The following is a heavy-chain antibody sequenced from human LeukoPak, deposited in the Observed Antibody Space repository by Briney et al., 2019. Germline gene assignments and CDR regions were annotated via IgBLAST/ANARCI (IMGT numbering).Heavy chain of an antibody. CDR1: GGSISSGGYY. D-gene: IGHD6-19*01. CDR3: ARCPGVRYEAVAGYYYYYYGMDV. V-gene: IGHV4-30-2*01. CDR2: INHSGST. J-gene: IGHJ6*02. Sequence: PSQTLSLTCTVSGGSISSGGYYWSWIRQPPGKGLEWIGEINHSGSTNYNPSLKSRVTISVDTSKNQFSLKLSSVTAADTAVYYCARCPGVRYEAVAGYYYYYYGMDVWGQGTTVTVSS.